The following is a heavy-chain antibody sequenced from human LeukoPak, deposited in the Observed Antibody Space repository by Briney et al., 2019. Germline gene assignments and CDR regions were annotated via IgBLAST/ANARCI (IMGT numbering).Heavy chain of an antibody. D-gene: IGHD2-15*01. Sequence: ASVKVSCKASGYTFTSYGISWVRQAPGQGLEWMGWISAYNGNTNYAQKLQGRVTMTTDTSTSTAYMELSSLRSEDTAVYYCARAGYCSGGSCYSPSEYYYYYGMDVWGQGTTVTVSS. CDR2: ISAYNGNT. J-gene: IGHJ6*02. CDR1: GYTFTSYG. V-gene: IGHV1-18*01. CDR3: ARAGYCSGGSCYSPSEYYYYYGMDV.